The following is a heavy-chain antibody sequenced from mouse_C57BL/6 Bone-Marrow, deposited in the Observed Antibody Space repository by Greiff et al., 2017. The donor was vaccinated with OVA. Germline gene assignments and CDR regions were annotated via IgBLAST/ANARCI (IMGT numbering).Heavy chain of an antibody. D-gene: IGHD1-1*01. V-gene: IGHV1-81*01. CDR1: GYTFTSYG. J-gene: IGHJ1*03. Sequence: QVQLQQSGAELARPGASVKLSCKASGYTFTSYGISWVKQRPGQGLEWIGEIYPRSGNTYYNEKFKGKATLTADTSSSTAYMELRSLTSEDSAVYFCARSGVMYYGSSCNWYFDVWGTGTTVTVSS. CDR3: ARSGVMYYGSSCNWYFDV. CDR2: IYPRSGNT.